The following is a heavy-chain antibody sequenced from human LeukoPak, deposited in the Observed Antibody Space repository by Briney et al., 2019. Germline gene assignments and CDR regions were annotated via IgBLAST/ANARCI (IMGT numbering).Heavy chain of an antibody. V-gene: IGHV3-23*01. CDR1: GFTFSSYA. D-gene: IGHD2-15*01. CDR2: ISGSGGST. Sequence: PGGSLRLSCAASGFTFSSYAMSWVRQAPEKGLEWVPAISGSGGSTYYADSVKGRFTISRDNSKNTLYLQMNSLRAEDTAVYYCAKRNAATRHLDYWGQGTLVTVSS. CDR3: AKRNAATRHLDY. J-gene: IGHJ4*02.